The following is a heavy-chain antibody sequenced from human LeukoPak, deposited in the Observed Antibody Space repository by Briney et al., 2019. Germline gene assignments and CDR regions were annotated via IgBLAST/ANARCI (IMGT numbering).Heavy chain of an antibody. V-gene: IGHV1-24*01. CDR1: GYTVTELS. CDR2: LAPEDGET. Sequence: GASVKVPCRVSGYTVTELSMHWVRQAPGKGLEWMGGLAPEDGETIYAQKFQGRVTMTEDTSTDTAYMELSSLRSEDTAVYYCAREAITIFGVVRTQTTYGPHRFDPWGQGTLVTVSS. D-gene: IGHD3-3*01. J-gene: IGHJ5*02. CDR3: AREAITIFGVVRTQTTYGPHRFDP.